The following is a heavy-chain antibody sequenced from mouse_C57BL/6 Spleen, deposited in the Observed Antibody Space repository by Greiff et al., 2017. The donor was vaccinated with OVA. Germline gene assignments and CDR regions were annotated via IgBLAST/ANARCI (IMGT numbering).Heavy chain of an antibody. J-gene: IGHJ4*01. CDR3: ARNSNYICYAMDY. D-gene: IGHD2-5*01. CDR1: GYTFTSYW. Sequence: QVQLQQPGTELVKPGASVKLSCKASGYTFTSYWMHWVKQRPGQGLEWIGNINPSNGGTNYNEKFKSKATLTVDKSSSTAYMQLSSLTSADYAVYNWARNSNYICYAMDYWGQGTTVTVSS. V-gene: IGHV1-53*01. CDR2: INPSNGGT.